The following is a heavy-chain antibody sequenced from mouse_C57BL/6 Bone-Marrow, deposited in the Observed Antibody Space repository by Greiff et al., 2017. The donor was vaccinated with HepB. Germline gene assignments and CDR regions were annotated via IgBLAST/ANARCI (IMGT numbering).Heavy chain of an antibody. J-gene: IGHJ3*01. CDR2: IHPNSGST. D-gene: IGHD4-1*01. V-gene: IGHV1-64*01. Sequence: QVQLQQSGPELVKPGASVKLSCKASGYTFTSYWMHWVKQRPGQGLEWIGMIHPNSGSTNYNEKFKSKATLTVDKSSSTAYMQLSSLTSEDSAVYYCAPIHWGFAYWGQGTLVTVSA. CDR3: APIHWGFAY. CDR1: GYTFTSYW.